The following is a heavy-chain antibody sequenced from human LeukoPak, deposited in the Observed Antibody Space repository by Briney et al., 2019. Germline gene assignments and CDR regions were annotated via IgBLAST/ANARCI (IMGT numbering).Heavy chain of an antibody. CDR2: IYPDGNT. V-gene: IGHV3-66*04. Sequence: GGSLRLSCAASGFTVSSNYMNWVRQAPGKGLEWVSMIYPDGNTFYTNSVKGRFTISRDNSKNTLDLQMSSLRAEDTAVYYCARRGHGYGSPFDYWGQGTLVTVSS. CDR3: ARRGHGYGSPFDY. D-gene: IGHD5-18*01. J-gene: IGHJ4*02. CDR1: GFTVSSNY.